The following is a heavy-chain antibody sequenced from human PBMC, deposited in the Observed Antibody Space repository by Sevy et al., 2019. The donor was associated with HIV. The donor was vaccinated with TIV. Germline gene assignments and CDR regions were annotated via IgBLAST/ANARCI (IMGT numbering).Heavy chain of an antibody. D-gene: IGHD5-12*01. CDR3: VGSRSGLPHFDY. CDR1: RYSLTELS. V-gene: IGHV1-24*01. Sequence: ASVKVSCKVSRYSLTELSIHWVRQAPGKGLEWMGGFDPEDGKTIYAQKFQGRVTMTEDTSTDTAYMELGSLRSEDTAVFYCVGSRSGLPHFDYWGQGTLVTVSS. J-gene: IGHJ4*02. CDR2: FDPEDGKT.